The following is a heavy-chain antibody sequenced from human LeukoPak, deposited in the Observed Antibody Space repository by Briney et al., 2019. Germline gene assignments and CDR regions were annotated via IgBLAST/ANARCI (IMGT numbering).Heavy chain of an antibody. D-gene: IGHD4-17*01. CDR1: GFTFSYAW. CDR2: IKTKTDGGTT. J-gene: IGHJ4*02. CDR3: TTDPSDYGDYVGY. Sequence: GGSLRLSCAASGFTFSYAWMNWVRQAPGKGLEWVGRIKTKTDGGTTDYAAPLKGRFTISRDDSKNTLYLQMNSMKIEDTAVYYCTTDPSDYGDYVGYWGQGTLVTVSS. V-gene: IGHV3-15*01.